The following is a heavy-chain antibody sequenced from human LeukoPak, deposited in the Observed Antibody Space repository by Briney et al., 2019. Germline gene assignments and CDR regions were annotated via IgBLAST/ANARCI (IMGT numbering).Heavy chain of an antibody. CDR2: IYYSGST. J-gene: IGHJ5*02. Sequence: SESLSLTCTIPGGSISSSSYYWGWFRQPPGKGLDWPGRIYYSGSTYYNPSLKSRVTISVDTSQNQFALKLSSVTAADTAVYFCARAGPMIRGPFDPWGQGTLVTVSS. D-gene: IGHD3-10*01. V-gene: IGHV4-39*01. CDR1: GGSISSSSYY. CDR3: ARAGPMIRGPFDP.